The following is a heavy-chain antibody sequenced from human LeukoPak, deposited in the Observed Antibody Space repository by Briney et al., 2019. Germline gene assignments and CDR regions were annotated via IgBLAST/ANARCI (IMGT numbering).Heavy chain of an antibody. J-gene: IGHJ4*02. CDR1: GFIFSSYC. D-gene: IGHD1-26*01. CDR3: TRDTGRGGSYPDY. Sequence: GVSLRLSCAASGFIFSSYCMMCARHSRGRAGEGVANIRQARNERYFSDSVQGRFPISRDNAKNSLYLQMNDLRAEDAGVYYCTRDTGRGGSYPDYWGQGTLVTVSS. V-gene: IGHV3-7*05. CDR2: IRQARNER.